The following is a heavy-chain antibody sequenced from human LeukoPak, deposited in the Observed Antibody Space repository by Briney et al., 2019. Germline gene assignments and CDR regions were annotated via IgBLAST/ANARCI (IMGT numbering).Heavy chain of an antibody. CDR3: AKEVGWFNAFDV. V-gene: IGHV3-30*18. D-gene: IGHD3-10*01. Sequence: PGRSVRLSCTASGFTFSSFGMHWVRQAPGKGLEWVTAISSVGNTNKSADSVKGRFTISRDNSKNTLYLQMHSLREDDTAVYYCAKEVGWFNAFDVWGQGTMVPASS. CDR1: GFTFSSFG. J-gene: IGHJ3*01. CDR2: ISSVGNTN.